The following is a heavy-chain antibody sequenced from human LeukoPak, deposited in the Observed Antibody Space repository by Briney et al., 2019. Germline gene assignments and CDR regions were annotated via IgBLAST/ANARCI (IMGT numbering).Heavy chain of an antibody. Sequence: PGASLRLSCAASGFTFSSYAMSWVRQAPGKGLERVSAISGSGGSTYYADSVKGRFTISRDNSKNTLYLQMNSLRAEDTAVYYCAKDQAIFGVVLSWGQGTLVTVSS. V-gene: IGHV3-23*01. CDR3: AKDQAIFGVVLS. D-gene: IGHD3-3*01. CDR2: ISGSGGST. J-gene: IGHJ5*02. CDR1: GFTFSSYA.